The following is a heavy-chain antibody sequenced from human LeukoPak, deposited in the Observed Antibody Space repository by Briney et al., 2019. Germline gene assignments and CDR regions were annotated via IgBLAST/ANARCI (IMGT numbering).Heavy chain of an antibody. V-gene: IGHV1-18*01. D-gene: IGHD5-12*01. CDR3: ATGPPVATIRGVPSYYYYGMDV. CDR1: GYTFTSYG. CDR2: ISAYNGNT. Sequence: ASVKVSCKASGYTFTSYGISWVRQAPGQGLEWMGWISAYNGNTNYAQKLQGRVTMTTDTSTSTAYMELRSLRSDDTAAYYCATGPPVATIRGVPSYYYYGMDVWGQGTTVTVSS. J-gene: IGHJ6*02.